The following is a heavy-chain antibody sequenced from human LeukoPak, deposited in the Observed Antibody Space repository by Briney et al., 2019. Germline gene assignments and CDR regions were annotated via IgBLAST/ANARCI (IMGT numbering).Heavy chain of an antibody. D-gene: IGHD2-21*01. CDR1: GFTLITYA. Sequence: GGSLRLSCAVSGFTLITYAMSWVRQAPGKGLEWVSAISGSGEATWYADSVKGRFGISRDTSKNTLFLQMNSLRADDTALYYCAKDRAYPNDVFDIWGQGTMVTVS. J-gene: IGHJ3*02. CDR2: ISGSGEAT. V-gene: IGHV3-23*01. CDR3: AKDRAYPNDVFDI.